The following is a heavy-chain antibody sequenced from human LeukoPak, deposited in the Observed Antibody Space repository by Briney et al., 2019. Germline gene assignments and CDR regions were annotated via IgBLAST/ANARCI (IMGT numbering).Heavy chain of an antibody. CDR1: GFTFSSYG. D-gene: IGHD3-22*01. CDR3: AKTYYYDSSGGPAIDY. J-gene: IGHJ4*02. V-gene: IGHV3-30*02. Sequence: GGSLRLSCAASGFTFSSYGMDWVSQAPGKGLGWEAFIRYDGSKKYYADSVKGGLTTSRDNAKNTLYLQMNSLRAEDTAVYYCAKTYYYDSSGGPAIDYWGQGTLVSVSS. CDR2: IRYDGSKK.